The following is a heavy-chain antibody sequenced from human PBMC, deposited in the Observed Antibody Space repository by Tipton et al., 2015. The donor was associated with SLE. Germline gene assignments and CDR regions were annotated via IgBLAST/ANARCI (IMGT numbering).Heavy chain of an antibody. J-gene: IGHJ3*01. D-gene: IGHD2-2*01. CDR3: ATQGSVVPAAGLVGLDAFDL. CDR2: IYYRGGI. Sequence: LRLSCTVSGVSISRSSHFWGWIRQPPGKGLEWVGSIYYRGGIYYNPSLRSRVTISVDTSKEQFSLKLTSVTAADTAVYYCATQGSVVPAAGLVGLDAFDLWGQGTVVTVSS. CDR1: GVSISRSSHF. V-gene: IGHV4-39*07.